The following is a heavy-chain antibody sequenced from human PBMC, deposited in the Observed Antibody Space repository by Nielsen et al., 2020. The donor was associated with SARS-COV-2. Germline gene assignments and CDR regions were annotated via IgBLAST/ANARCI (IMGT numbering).Heavy chain of an antibody. Sequence: GESLKISCTGSGYSFTSYWIAWVRQMPGKGLEWMGLIYPSDSDTRYSPSFQGQVTISADKSLSTAYLQWSSLKASDSAMYYCALGFSVFFHHWGQGTLVTVSS. CDR1: GYSFTSYW. J-gene: IGHJ1*01. CDR3: ALGFSVFFHH. CDR2: IYPSDSDT. D-gene: IGHD2/OR15-2a*01. V-gene: IGHV5-51*01.